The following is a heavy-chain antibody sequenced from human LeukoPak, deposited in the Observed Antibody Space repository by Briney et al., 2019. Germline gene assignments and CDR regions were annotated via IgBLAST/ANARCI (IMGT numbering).Heavy chain of an antibody. J-gene: IGHJ5*02. CDR1: EYDFANYW. CDR3: ARRKYSDTWFDP. CDR2: VYPAGSII. D-gene: IGHD1-14*01. Sequence: GESLRISCKASEYDFANYWIGWVRQMPGKGLEWMGTVYPAGSIIHYSPSFQGQVTISVDGSISTAYLQWTSLRASDSAMYFCARRKYSDTWFDPWGQGTLVTVSS. V-gene: IGHV5-51*01.